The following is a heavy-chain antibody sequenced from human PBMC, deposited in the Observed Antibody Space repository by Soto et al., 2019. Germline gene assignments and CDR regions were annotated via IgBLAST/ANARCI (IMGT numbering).Heavy chain of an antibody. Sequence: QVQLVQSGAEVKKPGSSVKVSCKASGGIFSSYAISWLRQAPGQGLEWMGAVIPILGQAYYAQDLQDRVSITADESTQITYMELSSLRSEDTAVYFCARVGGIGAPPGTDYWGQGTLVTVSS. V-gene: IGHV1-69*01. CDR2: VIPILGQA. D-gene: IGHD6-6*01. CDR3: ARVGGIGAPPGTDY. J-gene: IGHJ4*02. CDR1: GGIFSSYA.